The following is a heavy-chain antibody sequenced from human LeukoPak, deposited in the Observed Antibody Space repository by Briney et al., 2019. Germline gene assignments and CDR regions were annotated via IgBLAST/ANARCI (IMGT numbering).Heavy chain of an antibody. Sequence: PGGTLRLSCAASGFTFSSYWMHWVRQAPGKGLVWVSRINSDGSSTSYADSVKGRFTISRDNSKNTLYLQMNSLRAEDTAVYYCAKDPPKTTADAFDIWGQGTMVAVSS. D-gene: IGHD4-17*01. CDR2: INSDGSST. CDR1: GFTFSSYW. CDR3: AKDPPKTTADAFDI. V-gene: IGHV3-74*01. J-gene: IGHJ3*02.